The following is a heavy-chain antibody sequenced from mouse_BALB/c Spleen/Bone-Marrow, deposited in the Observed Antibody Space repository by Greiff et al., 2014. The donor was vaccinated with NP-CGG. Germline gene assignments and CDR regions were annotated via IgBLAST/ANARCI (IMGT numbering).Heavy chain of an antibody. J-gene: IGHJ4*01. V-gene: IGHV1-4*01. CDR3: SRSYFANVMDS. CDR1: GYTFTSYT. CDR2: ITPNSDHT. Sequence: HVQLKESGAELARPGASVKMSCKASGYTFTSYTMHWVKQRPGQGLEWIGYITPNSDHTNYNQKFKDRATLTADKSSSTAYMQLSSMTSEDSAIYYCSRSYFANVMDSWGQGTSVTVSS. D-gene: IGHD6-1*01.